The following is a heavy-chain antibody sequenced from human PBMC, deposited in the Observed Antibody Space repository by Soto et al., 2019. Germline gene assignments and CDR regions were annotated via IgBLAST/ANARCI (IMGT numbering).Heavy chain of an antibody. Sequence: QVQVQQWGAGLLKPSETLSLTCAVYGGSFSGYYWSWIRQPPGEGLEWIGEINYSGSTNYNPSLKSRVTISVDTSKKPFSLKLSSVTAADTAVYSCARGHSITRTTRDSPFFDNWGQGTLVTVSS. J-gene: IGHJ4*02. D-gene: IGHD1-7*01. CDR1: GGSFSGYY. V-gene: IGHV4-34*01. CDR2: INYSGST. CDR3: ARGHSITRTTRDSPFFDN.